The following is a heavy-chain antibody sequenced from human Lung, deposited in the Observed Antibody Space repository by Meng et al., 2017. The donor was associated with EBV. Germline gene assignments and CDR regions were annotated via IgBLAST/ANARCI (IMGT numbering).Heavy chain of an antibody. J-gene: IGHJ4*02. CDR3: VRNGANMEDLDY. CDR2: VTHSSSSI. D-gene: IGHD2-8*01. Sequence: EVQLVESGCGLVKPGGSLGLSCAASGFTFSSYSMNWVRQAPGKGLEWVSSVTHSSSSIYYALSVKGRFTISRDNAKNSLYLQMNSLRNEDTAVYYCVRNGANMEDLDYWGQGSLGTVAS. CDR1: GFTFSSYS. V-gene: IGHV3-21*01.